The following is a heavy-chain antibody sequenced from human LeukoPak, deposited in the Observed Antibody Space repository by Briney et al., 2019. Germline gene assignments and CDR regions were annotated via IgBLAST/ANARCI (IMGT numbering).Heavy chain of an antibody. J-gene: IGHJ6*02. D-gene: IGHD6-6*01. V-gene: IGHV1-18*01. CDR1: GYTFTSYG. Sequence: SAKVSCKASGYTFTSYGISWVRQAPGQGLEWMGWISAYNGNTNYAQKLQGRVTMTTDTSTSTAYMELRSLRSDDTAVYYCGSSSDYYGMDVWGQGTTVTVSS. CDR2: ISAYNGNT. CDR3: GSSSDYYGMDV.